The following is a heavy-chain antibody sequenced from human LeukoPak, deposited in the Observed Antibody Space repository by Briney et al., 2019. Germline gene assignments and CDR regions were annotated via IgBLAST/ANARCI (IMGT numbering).Heavy chain of an antibody. J-gene: IGHJ4*02. Sequence: ASVKVSCKASGYTFTSHGISWVRQAPGQGLEWMGWISAYNGNTNYAQKLQDRVTMTTDTSTSTAYMELRSLRSDDTAVYYCARGALRFGESLNRYWGQGTPVTVSS. D-gene: IGHD3-10*01. V-gene: IGHV1-18*01. CDR1: GYTFTSHG. CDR3: ARGALRFGESLNRY. CDR2: ISAYNGNT.